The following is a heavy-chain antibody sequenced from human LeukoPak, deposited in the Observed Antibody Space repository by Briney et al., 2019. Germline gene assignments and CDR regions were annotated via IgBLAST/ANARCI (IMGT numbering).Heavy chain of an antibody. CDR3: ARETRGLAAAGTVNWFDP. J-gene: IGHJ5*02. CDR1: GVSITTYY. V-gene: IGHV4-59*01. D-gene: IGHD6-13*01. Sequence: SETLSLTCTVSGVSITTYYWSWLRQPPGKGLEWIGYVYYRGTTNYNPSLKSRVTMSVDTSKNQFSLKLNSVTAADTAVYYCARETRGLAAAGTVNWFDPWGQGTLVTVSS. CDR2: VYYRGTT.